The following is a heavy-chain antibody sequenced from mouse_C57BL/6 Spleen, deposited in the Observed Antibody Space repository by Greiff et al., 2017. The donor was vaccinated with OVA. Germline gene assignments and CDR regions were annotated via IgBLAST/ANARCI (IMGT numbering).Heavy chain of an antibody. CDR3: ARPPYSNYAMDY. J-gene: IGHJ4*01. CDR2: INPSSGYT. CDR1: GYTFTSYW. Sequence: QVQLKQSGAELAKPGASVKLSCKASGYTFTSYWMHWVKKRPGQGLEWIGYINPSSGYTKYNQKFKDKATLTADKSSSTAYMQLSSLTYEDSAVYYCARPPYSNYAMDYWGQGTSVTVSS. D-gene: IGHD2-5*01. V-gene: IGHV1-7*01.